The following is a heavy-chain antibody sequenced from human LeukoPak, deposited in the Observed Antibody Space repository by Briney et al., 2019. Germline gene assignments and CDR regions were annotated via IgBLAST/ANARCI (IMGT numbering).Heavy chain of an antibody. V-gene: IGHV3-21*01. D-gene: IGHD1-1*01. CDR2: ISSSSSYI. J-gene: IGHJ4*02. Sequence: PGGSLRLSCAASGFTFSSYSMNWVRQAPGKGLEWVSSISSSSSYIYHADSVKGRFTISRDNAKNSLYLQMNSLRAEDTAVYYCARGNEWAIRPPDYWGQGTLVTVSS. CDR1: GFTFSSYS. CDR3: ARGNEWAIRPPDY.